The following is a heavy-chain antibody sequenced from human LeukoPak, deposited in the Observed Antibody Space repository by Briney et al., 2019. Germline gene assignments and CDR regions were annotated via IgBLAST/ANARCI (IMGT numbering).Heavy chain of an antibody. CDR3: AKWYRGTSYYFDY. Sequence: GGSLRLSCAASGFTFSTYAMSWVRQAPRKGLEWVSAISGSGGSTYYADSVKGRFTISRDNSKNTLYLQMNSLRAEDTAVYCCAKWYRGTSYYFDYWGQGTLVTVSS. CDR1: GFTFSTYA. D-gene: IGHD2-2*01. CDR2: ISGSGGST. J-gene: IGHJ4*02. V-gene: IGHV3-23*01.